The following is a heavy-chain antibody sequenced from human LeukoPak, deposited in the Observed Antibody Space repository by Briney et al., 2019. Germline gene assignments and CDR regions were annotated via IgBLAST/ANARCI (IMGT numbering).Heavy chain of an antibody. V-gene: IGHV3-30*18. D-gene: IGHD4-17*01. J-gene: IGHJ4*02. CDR3: AKGLRSDYGDYGPLFDY. CDR1: GLTFTTYV. Sequence: GGSLRLSCAASGLTFTTYVMHWVRQAPGKGLEWVAVMSYDGSHKYYADSVKGRFTISRDNSKNTLYLQMNTLRPEDTAVYYCAKGLRSDYGDYGPLFDYWGQGTLVTVSS. CDR2: MSYDGSHK.